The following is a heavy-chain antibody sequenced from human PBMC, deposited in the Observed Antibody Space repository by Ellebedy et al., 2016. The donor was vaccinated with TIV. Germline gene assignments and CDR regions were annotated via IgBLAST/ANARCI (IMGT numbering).Heavy chain of an antibody. CDR2: ISAAGGGT. CDR3: TRDTIAVAVSGADY. J-gene: IGHJ4*02. CDR1: GFTFSNYA. V-gene: IGHV3-23*01. D-gene: IGHD6-19*01. Sequence: GESLKISCAASGFTFSNYAMSCVRQAPGKGLEWVSGISAAGGGTFYADSVKGRFTISRDNSKNTLYLQINSLRAEDTSVYYWTRDTIAVAVSGADYWGQGTLITVSS.